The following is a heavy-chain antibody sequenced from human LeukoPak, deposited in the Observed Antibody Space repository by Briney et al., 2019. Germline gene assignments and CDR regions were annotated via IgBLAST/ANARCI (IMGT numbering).Heavy chain of an antibody. CDR1: GFTFSSYA. J-gene: IGHJ4*02. CDR3: AKDHVSSDWYYFDY. D-gene: IGHD6-13*01. CDR2: VHYDGSNN. Sequence: QPGGSLRLSCAASGFTFSSYAMHWVRQAPGKGLEWVAFVHYDGSNNYYTDSVKGRFTISRDNSKNTLYLQMNTLRADDTAVYYCAKDHVSSDWYYFDYWGQGTLVTVSS. V-gene: IGHV3-30*02.